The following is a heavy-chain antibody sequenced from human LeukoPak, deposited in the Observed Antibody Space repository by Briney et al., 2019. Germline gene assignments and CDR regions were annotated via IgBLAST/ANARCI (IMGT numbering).Heavy chain of an antibody. V-gene: IGHV2-70*11. CDR2: IDWDDDK. Sequence: SGPTLVNPTQTLTLACTFSGFSLRTSGMCVSWISQPPGKALEWLARIDWDDDKYYSTSLKTRLTISKDTSKNQVVFTMTNMDPVDTATYYCARIHRYGPAGYYGMDVWGQGTTVTVSS. J-gene: IGHJ6*02. CDR1: GFSLRTSGMC. D-gene: IGHD5-18*01. CDR3: ARIHRYGPAGYYGMDV.